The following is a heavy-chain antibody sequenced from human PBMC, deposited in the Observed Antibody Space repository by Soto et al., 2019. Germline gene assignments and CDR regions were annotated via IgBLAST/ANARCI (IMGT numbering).Heavy chain of an antibody. CDR1: GFSLTTRGVG. J-gene: IGHJ5*02. D-gene: IGHD3-16*01. CDR3: AHIPNYYQYDWFDP. Sequence: QITLKESGPTLVKPTQTLTLTCTFSGFSLTTRGVGVGWIRQPPGKALECLALIYWDDDKRYSTSLQSRLSITKDNSKNQVVLTMTNVDPVDTATYYCAHIPNYYQYDWFDPWGQGTLVSVSS. CDR2: IYWDDDK. V-gene: IGHV2-5*02.